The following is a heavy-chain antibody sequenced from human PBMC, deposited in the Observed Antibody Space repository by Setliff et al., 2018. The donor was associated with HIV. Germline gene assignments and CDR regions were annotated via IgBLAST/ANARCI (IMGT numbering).Heavy chain of an antibody. D-gene: IGHD3-16*01. CDR2: INYSGDT. Sequence: SETLSLTCAVYGGSFPAYYWNWVRQSPGKGLEWIGEINYSGDTTYNPSLKSRVNMFIDVSKKQFSLKVASVTAADTAVYYCARYYDSHPAFDIWGQGTMVTVSS. CDR3: ARYYDSHPAFDI. V-gene: IGHV4-34*01. CDR1: GGSFPAYY. J-gene: IGHJ3*02.